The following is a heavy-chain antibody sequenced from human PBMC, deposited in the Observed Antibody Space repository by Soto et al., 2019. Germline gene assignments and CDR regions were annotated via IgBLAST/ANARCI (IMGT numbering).Heavy chain of an antibody. V-gene: IGHV4-61*05. CDR2: IYYSGST. CDR3: ARESIAVAGLDY. D-gene: IGHD6-19*01. J-gene: IGHJ4*02. Sequence: SETLSITCTVSGGSISSSSYYWGWIRQPPGKGLEWIGYIYYSGSTNYNPSLKSRVTISVDTSKNQFSLKLSSVTAADTAVYYCARESIAVAGLDYWGQGTLVTVSS. CDR1: GGSISSSSYY.